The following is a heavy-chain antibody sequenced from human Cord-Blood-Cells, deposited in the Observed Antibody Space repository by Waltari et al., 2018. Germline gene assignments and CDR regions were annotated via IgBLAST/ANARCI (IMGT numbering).Heavy chain of an antibody. V-gene: IGHV4-4*07. CDR3: ARVGSIAAAGDAFDI. Sequence: QVQLQESGPGLVKPSETLSLTCTVSGGSISSYYWSWIRQPAGMGLEWIGRIYTSGSTNYNPSLKSRVTMSVDTSKNQFSLKLSSVTAADTAVYYCARVGSIAAAGDAFDIWGQGTMVTVSS. J-gene: IGHJ3*02. CDR1: GGSISSYY. D-gene: IGHD6-13*01. CDR2: IYTSGST.